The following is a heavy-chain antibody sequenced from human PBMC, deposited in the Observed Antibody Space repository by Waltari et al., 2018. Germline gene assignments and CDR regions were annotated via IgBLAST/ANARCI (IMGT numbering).Heavy chain of an antibody. CDR3: ARAAREVGMDV. CDR2: ISSSGSTI. Sequence: EVQLVESGGGLVQPGGSLSLSCAASGFTFSSYEMNWVRQAPGKGLEWVSYISSSGSTIYYTDSVKGRFTISRDNAKNSLYLQMNSLRAEDTAVYYCARAAREVGMDVWGQGTTVTVSS. CDR1: GFTFSSYE. V-gene: IGHV3-48*03. J-gene: IGHJ6*02. D-gene: IGHD6-25*01.